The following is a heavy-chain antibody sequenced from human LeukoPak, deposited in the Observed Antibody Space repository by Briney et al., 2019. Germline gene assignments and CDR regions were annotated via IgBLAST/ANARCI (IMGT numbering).Heavy chain of an antibody. CDR2: IYSGGST. Sequence: GGSLRLSCAASGFTVSSNYMSWVRQAPGKGLEWVSVIYSGGSTYYADSVKGRFTISRDNVRNSLYLQMNSLRAEDTAVYYCASVVHGRLRSSLDAFDIWGQGTLVTVSS. V-gene: IGHV3-66*01. J-gene: IGHJ3*02. CDR1: GFTVSSNY. CDR3: ASVVHGRLRSSLDAFDI. D-gene: IGHD5-12*01.